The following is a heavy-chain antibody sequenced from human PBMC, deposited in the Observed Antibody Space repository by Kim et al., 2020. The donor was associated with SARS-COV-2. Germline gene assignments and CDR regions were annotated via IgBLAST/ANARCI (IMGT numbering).Heavy chain of an antibody. CDR1: GGSISRYY. V-gene: IGHV4-59*01. D-gene: IGHD5-18*01. CDR2: IYYSGST. CDR3: ARGGYNYGYDSWVFGY. J-gene: IGHJ4*02. Sequence: SETLSLTCTVSGGSISRYYWSWIRQPPGKGLEWIGYIYYSGSTNHNPSLKSRVTISVDTSKNQFSLKLSSVTAADTAVYYCARGGYNYGYDSWVFGYWGQGTLVTVSS.